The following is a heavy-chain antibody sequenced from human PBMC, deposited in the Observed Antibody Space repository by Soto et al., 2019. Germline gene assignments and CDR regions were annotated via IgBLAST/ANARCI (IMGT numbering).Heavy chain of an antibody. V-gene: IGHV4-30-4*01. CDR2: IYYSGST. CDR1: GGSISSGDYY. CDR3: ARVNYDFWSGYHNWFDP. D-gene: IGHD3-3*01. J-gene: IGHJ5*02. Sequence: TSETLSLTCTVSGGSISSGDYYWSWIRQPPGKGLEWIGCIYYSGSTYYNPSLKSRATISVDTSKNQFSLKLSSVTAADTAVYYCARVNYDFWSGYHNWFDPWGQGTLVTVSS.